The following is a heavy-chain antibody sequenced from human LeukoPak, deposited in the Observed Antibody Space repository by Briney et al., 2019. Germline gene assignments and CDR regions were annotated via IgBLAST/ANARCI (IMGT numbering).Heavy chain of an antibody. V-gene: IGHV4-59*01. Sequence: PSETLSLTCTVAGASISSYYWSWIRQPPGEGLEWIGYIYYSGSTNYNPSLKSRVTISVDTSKNQCSLKLSSVTAADTAVYYCAVGDWAYYYGMDVWGKGTTVTVSS. D-gene: IGHD3-10*01. CDR2: IYYSGST. CDR1: GASISSYY. CDR3: AVGDWAYYYGMDV. J-gene: IGHJ6*04.